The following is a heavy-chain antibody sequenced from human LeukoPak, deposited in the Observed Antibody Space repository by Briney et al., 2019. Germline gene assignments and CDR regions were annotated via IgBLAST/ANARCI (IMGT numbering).Heavy chain of an antibody. V-gene: IGHV3-23*01. CDR1: GFTFSSYA. J-gene: IGHJ4*02. CDR2: ISNSGNT. Sequence: GGSLRLSCAASGFTFSSYAMSDVRQAPGKGLEWVSTISNSGNTYYTDSVKGRFTISRDNSKNTLHLQMNSLRADDTAVYYCANPREDYWGQGTLVTVSS. CDR3: ANPREDY.